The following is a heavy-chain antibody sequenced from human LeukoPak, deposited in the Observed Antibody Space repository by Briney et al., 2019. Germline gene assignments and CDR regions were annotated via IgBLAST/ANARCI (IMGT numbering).Heavy chain of an antibody. CDR2: VTWDSGSI. V-gene: IGHV3-9*01. CDR3: AKDKFRLRTYGDLYFFDS. Sequence: GGSLRLSCAASGFTFGDYAMHWVRQAPGKGLEWVSGVTWDSGSIGYADSVKGRFTISRDNAKNSLSLQMNSLRAEDTALYYCAKDKFRLRTYGDLYFFDSWGQGTLVTVSS. J-gene: IGHJ4*02. D-gene: IGHD4-17*01. CDR1: GFTFGDYA.